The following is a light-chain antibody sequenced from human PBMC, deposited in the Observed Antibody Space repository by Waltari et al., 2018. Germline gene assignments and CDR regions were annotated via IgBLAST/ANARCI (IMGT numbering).Light chain of an antibody. Sequence: DIQMTQSPSTLSAYVGDRVTITCRASESVSSWLAWHQKKPGKAPQLLIYKASSLESGVPSRFSVSGSETEFTLTISSLQPDDLATYYCQQYNGYITFGQGTKVEIK. CDR2: KAS. CDR1: ESVSSW. CDR3: QQYNGYIT. J-gene: IGKJ1*01. V-gene: IGKV1-5*03.